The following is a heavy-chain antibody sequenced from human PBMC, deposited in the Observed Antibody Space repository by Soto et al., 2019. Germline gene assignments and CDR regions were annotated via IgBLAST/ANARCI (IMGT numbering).Heavy chain of an antibody. CDR3: ARAYYDSSGYYFDY. CDR2: IYYSGST. D-gene: IGHD3-22*01. V-gene: IGHV4-30-4*08. J-gene: IGHJ4*02. CDR1: GYSISNGGYY. Sequence: TLSLTCTVSGYSISNGGYYWSWIRQRPGEGLEWLGYIYYSGSTYYNPSLKSRATISVDTSKNQFSLKLSSVTATDTAVYYCARAYYDSSGYYFDYWGQGTLVTVSS.